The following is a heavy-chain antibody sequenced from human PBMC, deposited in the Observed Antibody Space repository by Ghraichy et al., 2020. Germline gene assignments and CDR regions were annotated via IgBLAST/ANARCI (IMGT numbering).Heavy chain of an antibody. V-gene: IGHV4-39*01. D-gene: IGHD3-3*01. Sequence: SETLSLTCSVSGGSVSSGSYYWGWIRQPPGKGLEWIGSIYYRGSTYYNPSLRSRVIISVDTSRNQFSLNLRSVTAADTAVYYCARHLNYDDDRDYFWETADFDYWGRGTLVTVSS. J-gene: IGHJ4*02. CDR3: ARHLNYDDDRDYFWETADFDY. CDR2: IYYRGST. CDR1: GGSVSSGSYY.